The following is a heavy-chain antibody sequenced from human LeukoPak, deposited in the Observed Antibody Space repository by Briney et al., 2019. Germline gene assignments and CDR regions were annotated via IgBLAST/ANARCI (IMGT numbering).Heavy chain of an antibody. V-gene: IGHV1-2*02. CDR3: ARVGGGYNYHFDL. Sequence: ASVKVSCKASGYFFNDYYMHWVRQAPGQGLEWMGWINPNNDDTKYAQRFQDRVTMTKDTSIGTAYMGLNRLRSDDTAVYYCARVGGGYNYHFDLWGQGTLVTVSS. CDR1: GYFFNDYY. D-gene: IGHD5-24*01. J-gene: IGHJ4*02. CDR2: INPNNDDT.